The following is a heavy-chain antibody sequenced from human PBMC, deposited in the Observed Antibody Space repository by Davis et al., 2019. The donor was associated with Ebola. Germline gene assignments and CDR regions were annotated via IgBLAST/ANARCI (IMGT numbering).Heavy chain of an antibody. Sequence: HSQTLSLTCAISGDSVSTAGWNWIRQSPSRGLEWLGRIYYTSKWYNDYAVSVKSRITINPDTSKNQFSLQLNSVTPEDTAVYYCVRGWGRIGMGVWGQGTTVTVSS. D-gene: IGHD1-26*01. V-gene: IGHV6-1*01. CDR3: VRGWGRIGMGV. CDR1: GDSVSTAG. J-gene: IGHJ6*02. CDR2: IYYTSKWYN.